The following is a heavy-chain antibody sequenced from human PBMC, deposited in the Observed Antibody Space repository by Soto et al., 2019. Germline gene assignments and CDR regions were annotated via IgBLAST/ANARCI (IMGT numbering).Heavy chain of an antibody. Sequence: SETLSLTCTVSGGSISSSSYYWGWIRQPPGKGLEWIGSIYYSGSTYYNPSLKSRVTISVDTSKSQFSLKLSSVTAADTVVYYCARSVLRYTYNWFDPWGQGTLVTVSS. CDR2: IYYSGST. D-gene: IGHD3-9*01. V-gene: IGHV4-39*01. J-gene: IGHJ5*02. CDR3: ARSVLRYTYNWFDP. CDR1: GGSISSSSYY.